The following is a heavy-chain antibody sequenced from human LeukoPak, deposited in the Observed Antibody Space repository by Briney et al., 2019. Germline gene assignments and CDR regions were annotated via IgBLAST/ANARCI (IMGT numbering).Heavy chain of an antibody. CDR3: ARDSNLAIFGVAAPDAFDI. V-gene: IGHV1-69*05. CDR2: IIPIFRTS. J-gene: IGHJ3*02. D-gene: IGHD3-3*01. CDR1: GGTFSNYA. Sequence: SVKVSCKASGGTFSNYAISWLRQAPGQGLEWMGGIIPIFRTSDYAQRFQGRVTITTDESTSTAYMELSSLRSDDTAVYYCARDSNLAIFGVAAPDAFDIWGQGTMVTVSS.